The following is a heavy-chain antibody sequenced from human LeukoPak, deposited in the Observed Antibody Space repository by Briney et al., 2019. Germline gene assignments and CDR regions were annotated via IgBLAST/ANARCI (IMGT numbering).Heavy chain of an antibody. Sequence: GGSLRLSCAASGFTFSSYAMSWVRQAPGKGLEWVSAISGSGGSTYYADSVKGRFTISRDNSKNTLYLQMNSLKTEDTAVYYCTTGGRYCSGGSCYSGFVDYWGQGTLVTVSS. CDR2: ISGSGGST. J-gene: IGHJ4*02. CDR3: TTGGRYCSGGSCYSGFVDY. CDR1: GFTFSSYA. V-gene: IGHV3-23*01. D-gene: IGHD2-15*01.